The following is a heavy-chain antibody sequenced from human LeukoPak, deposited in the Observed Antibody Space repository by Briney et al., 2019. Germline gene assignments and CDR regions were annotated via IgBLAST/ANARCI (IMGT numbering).Heavy chain of an antibody. D-gene: IGHD2-2*01. V-gene: IGHV4-4*07. CDR3: ARVGSSVGYCSSTSCYEYFQH. J-gene: IGHJ1*01. CDR2: IYTSGST. Sequence: SETLSLTCTVSGGSISSYYWSWIRQPAGKGLEWIGRIYTSGSTNYNPSLKSRVTMSVDTSKNQFSLKLSSVTAADTAVYYCARVGSSVGYCSSTSCYEYFQHWGQGTLVTVSS. CDR1: GGSISSYY.